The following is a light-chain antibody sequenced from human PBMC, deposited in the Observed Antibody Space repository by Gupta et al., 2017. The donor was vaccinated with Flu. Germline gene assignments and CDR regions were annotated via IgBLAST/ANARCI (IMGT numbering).Light chain of an antibody. V-gene: IGLV2-14*04. CDR3: SSYTSSITLI. CDR2: DVS. J-gene: IGLJ2*01. Sequence: SITIACTGTSSDVGSYNYVNWYQQHPGKAPKLMIHDVSKRPSGVSNRFSGSKSGNTASLTISGLQAEDEADYYCSSYTSSITLIFGGGTKLTVL. CDR1: SSDVGSYNY.